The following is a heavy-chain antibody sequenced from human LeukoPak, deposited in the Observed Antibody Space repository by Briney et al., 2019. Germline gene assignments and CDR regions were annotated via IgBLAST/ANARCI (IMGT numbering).Heavy chain of an antibody. Sequence: GGSLRLSCAASGFTFSSYGMHWVRQAPGKGLEWVAVISYDGGNEYYADSVKGRFTISRDNSKNTLYLQMNSLRAEDTAVYYCAKGRGYSGYDLPDYWGQGTLVTVSS. CDR1: GFTFSSYG. J-gene: IGHJ4*02. D-gene: IGHD5-12*01. CDR3: AKGRGYSGYDLPDY. V-gene: IGHV3-30*18. CDR2: ISYDGGNE.